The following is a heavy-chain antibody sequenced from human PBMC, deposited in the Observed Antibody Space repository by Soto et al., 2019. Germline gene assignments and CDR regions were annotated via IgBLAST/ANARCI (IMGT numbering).Heavy chain of an antibody. Sequence: LRLSCAASGFAFRSFTMNWVRQAPGKGLEWVSTISSNSAYIYYTDALRGRFTISRDNAKNSLHLQMNSLRAEDTAVYYCTRDASRDSSARGWFDPWGQGTLVTV. D-gene: IGHD6-13*01. J-gene: IGHJ5*02. CDR2: ISSNSAYI. V-gene: IGHV3-21*01. CDR3: TRDASRDSSARGWFDP. CDR1: GFAFRSFT.